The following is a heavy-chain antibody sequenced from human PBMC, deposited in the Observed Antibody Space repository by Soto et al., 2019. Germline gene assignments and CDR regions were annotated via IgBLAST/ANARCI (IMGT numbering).Heavy chain of an antibody. Sequence: TLSLPCTVSGGSPSSGGFDWSWSRQHPGKGLEWIGYIYYSGISYYNPSLKSRVSISLEKSRNQFSMTLNSLTSADTAVYYCARNGYTYGMDVWGQGATVTVS. CDR1: GGSPSSGGFD. CDR3: ARNGYTYGMDV. CDR2: IYYSGIS. J-gene: IGHJ6*02. D-gene: IGHD5-18*01. V-gene: IGHV4-31*03.